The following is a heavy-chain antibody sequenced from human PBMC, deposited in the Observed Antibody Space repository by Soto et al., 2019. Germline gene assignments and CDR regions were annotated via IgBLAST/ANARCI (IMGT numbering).Heavy chain of an antibody. CDR2: VYSSGST. CDR1: GGSVRGHY. CDR3: VRGTYTLYFYYGLDV. J-gene: IGHJ6*02. V-gene: IGHV4-59*02. Sequence: PSETLSLTCTVSGGSVRGHYWSWIRQSPGKGLEWIGYVYSSGSTDYNPSLKSRVTISVDTSKNQVSLRLTSVTAADAAVYYCVRGTYTLYFYYGLDVWGPGTTVTVSS. D-gene: IGHD4-4*01.